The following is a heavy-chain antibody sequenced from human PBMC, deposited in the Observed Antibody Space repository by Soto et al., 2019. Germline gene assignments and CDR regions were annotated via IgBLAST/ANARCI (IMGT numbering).Heavy chain of an antibody. Sequence: QVQLVQSGAEVKKPGSSVKVSCKASGGTFSSYAISWVRQAPGQGLEWMGGIIPIFGTANYAQKFQGRVTITADESTITAYMELRSLRSEDTAVYYCARSRWSDTAMVSVFDYWGQGTLVTVSS. CDR3: ARSRWSDTAMVSVFDY. CDR1: GGTFSSYA. V-gene: IGHV1-69*01. CDR2: IIPIFGTA. J-gene: IGHJ4*02. D-gene: IGHD5-18*01.